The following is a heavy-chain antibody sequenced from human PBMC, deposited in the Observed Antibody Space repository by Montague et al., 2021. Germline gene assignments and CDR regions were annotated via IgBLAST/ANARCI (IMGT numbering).Heavy chain of an antibody. D-gene: IGHD6-13*01. Sequence: SLRLSCAASGFSFSSYWMHWVRQAPGKGLLWVSRITLDRSSTTFADSVKGRFTTSRDNAKATLYLQMNSLRVEDTAVYYCARNLASAAPGAFDIWGQGTMDTVSS. V-gene: IGHV3-74*01. CDR2: ITLDRSST. CDR1: GFSFSSYW. J-gene: IGHJ3*02. CDR3: ARNLASAAPGAFDI.